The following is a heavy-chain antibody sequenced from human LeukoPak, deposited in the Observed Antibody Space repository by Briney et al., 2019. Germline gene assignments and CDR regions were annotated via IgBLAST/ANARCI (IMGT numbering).Heavy chain of an antibody. CDR2: ISAYNGNT. Sequence: ASVKVSCKASGYTFTSYGISWVRQAPGQGLEWMGWISAYNGNTNYAQKLQGRVTMTTDTSTSTAYVELRSLRSDDTAVYYCASGRDGYNYRKIGLDYWGQGTLVTVSS. CDR3: ASGRDGYNYRKIGLDY. D-gene: IGHD5-24*01. J-gene: IGHJ4*02. CDR1: GYTFTSYG. V-gene: IGHV1-18*01.